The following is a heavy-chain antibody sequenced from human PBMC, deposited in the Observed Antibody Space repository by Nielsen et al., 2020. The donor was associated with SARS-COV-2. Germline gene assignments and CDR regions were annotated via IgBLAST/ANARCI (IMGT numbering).Heavy chain of an antibody. CDR3: AKDRWFGEPTGGMDV. D-gene: IGHD3-10*01. CDR2: INWNGGST. Sequence: GESLKISCAASGFTFDDYGMSWVRQAPGKGLEWVSGINWNGGSTYYADSVKGRFTISRDNSKNTLYLQMNSLRAEDTAVYYCAKDRWFGEPTGGMDVWGQGTTVTVSS. V-gene: IGHV3-20*04. CDR1: GFTFDDYG. J-gene: IGHJ6*02.